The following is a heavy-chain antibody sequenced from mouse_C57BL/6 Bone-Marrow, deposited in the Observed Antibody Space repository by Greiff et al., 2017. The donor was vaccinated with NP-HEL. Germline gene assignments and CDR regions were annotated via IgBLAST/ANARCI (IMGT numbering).Heavy chain of an antibody. D-gene: IGHD2-4*01. V-gene: IGHV1-69*01. CDR3: ANYDYVPYGRYFSV. CDR2: IDPSDSYT. J-gene: IGHJ1*03. Sequence: QVQLQQSGAELVMPGASVKLSCKASGYTFTSYWMHWVKQRPGQGLEWIGEIDPSDSYTNYNQKFKGKSTLTVDKSSSTAYMQLSSLTSEDSAVYYCANYDYVPYGRYFSVWGTGTTVTVSS. CDR1: GYTFTSYW.